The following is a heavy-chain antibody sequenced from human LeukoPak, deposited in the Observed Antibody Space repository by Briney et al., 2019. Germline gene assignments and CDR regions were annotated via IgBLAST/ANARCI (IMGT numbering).Heavy chain of an antibody. CDR2: ITGSSTYT. J-gene: IGHJ3*01. V-gene: IGHV3-11*06. D-gene: IGHD2-21*02. Sequence: PGGSLRLSCAASGFTFSNYYMSWIRQAPGKGLGWVSYITGSSTYTNYADSVKGQFTISRGNSKNSLYLQRNSLRAEDTAVYYCARVAVTSSFDVWGQGTMVTVSS. CDR3: ARVAVTSSFDV. CDR1: GFTFSNYY.